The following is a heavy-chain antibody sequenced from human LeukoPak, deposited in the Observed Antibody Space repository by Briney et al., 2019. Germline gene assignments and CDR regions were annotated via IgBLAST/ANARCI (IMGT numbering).Heavy chain of an antibody. V-gene: IGHV3-30*18. J-gene: IGHJ6*02. D-gene: IGHD3-22*01. CDR3: AKEGYYYDSSGYNYYYGMDV. CDR1: GFTFSSYG. CDR2: ISYDGSNK. Sequence: GRSLRLSCAASGFTFSSYGMHWVRQAPGKGLEWVAVISYDGSNKYYADSVKGRFTISRDNSKNTLYLQMNSLRAEDTAEYYCAKEGYYYDSSGYNYYYGMDVWGQGTTVTVSS.